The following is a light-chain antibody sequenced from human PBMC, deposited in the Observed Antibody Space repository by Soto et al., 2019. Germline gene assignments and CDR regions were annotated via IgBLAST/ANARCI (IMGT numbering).Light chain of an antibody. J-gene: IGKJ5*01. Sequence: EIVLTQSPATLSLSPGERATLSCRASHSVSSNLAWYQQKPGQAPRLLIYGASTRATGIPARFSGSGSGTDLTLTINRLEPEDFAVYYCQQYGSSITFGQGTRLEIK. CDR2: GAS. V-gene: IGKV3-20*01. CDR1: HSVSSN. CDR3: QQYGSSIT.